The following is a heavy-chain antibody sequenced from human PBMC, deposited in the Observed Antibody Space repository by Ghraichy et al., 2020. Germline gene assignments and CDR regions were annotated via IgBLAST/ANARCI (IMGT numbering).Heavy chain of an antibody. V-gene: IGHV3-23*01. CDR3: AKSVRGSVRGRYYYYYMDV. J-gene: IGHJ6*03. D-gene: IGHD3-10*01. Sequence: GGSLRLSCAASGFTFSSYAMSWVRQAPGKGLEWVSAISGSGGSTYYADSVKGRFTISRDNSKNTLYLQMNSLRAEDTAVYYCAKSVRGSVRGRYYYYYMDVWGKGTTVTVSS. CDR2: ISGSGGST. CDR1: GFTFSSYA.